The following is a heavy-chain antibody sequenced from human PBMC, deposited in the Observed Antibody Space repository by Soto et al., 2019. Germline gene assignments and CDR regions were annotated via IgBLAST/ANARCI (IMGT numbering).Heavy chain of an antibody. CDR3: ARLGPYGSESYSFRYNWFDP. J-gene: IGHJ5*02. CDR1: GFTVSSSH. Sequence: PGGSLRLSCTTSGFTVSSSHMTWVRQAPGKGLEWVSVIYSGGSSYYAVSVQGRFTISRDNSKNTVYPQMNSLRGEDTAMYYCARLGPYGSESYSFRYNWFDPWGQGTQVTVSS. CDR2: IYSGGSS. V-gene: IGHV3-53*01. D-gene: IGHD3-10*01.